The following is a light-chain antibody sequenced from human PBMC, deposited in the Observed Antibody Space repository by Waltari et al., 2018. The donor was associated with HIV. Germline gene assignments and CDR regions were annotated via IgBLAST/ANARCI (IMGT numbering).Light chain of an antibody. V-gene: IGLV2-14*01. J-gene: IGLJ2*01. CDR3: SSYTSSDTVV. CDR2: EVS. Sequence: QSALTQPASVSGSPGQSISISCTGTSSDVGGYNAVSLYQQPPAKAPKLVILEVSNRPSGVSNRFSGSKSGNRASLTISGLQAEDEAYYYCSSYTSSDTVVFGGGTKVTVL. CDR1: SSDVGGYNA.